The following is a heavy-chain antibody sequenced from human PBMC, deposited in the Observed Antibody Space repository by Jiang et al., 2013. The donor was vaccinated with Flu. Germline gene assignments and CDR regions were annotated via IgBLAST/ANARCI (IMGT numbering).Heavy chain of an antibody. CDR1: GGSVSSGSYY. J-gene: IGHJ4*02. V-gene: IGHV4-61*01. D-gene: IGHD6-19*01. CDR2: IYYSGST. Sequence: GPGLVKPSETLSLTCTVSGGSVSSGSYYWSWIRQPPGKGLEWIGYIYYSGSTNYNPSLKSRVTISVDMSKNQFSLHLTSVTAADTAVYYCARLKYSSGWYYFDYWGQGTLVTVSS. CDR3: ARLKYSSGWYYFDY.